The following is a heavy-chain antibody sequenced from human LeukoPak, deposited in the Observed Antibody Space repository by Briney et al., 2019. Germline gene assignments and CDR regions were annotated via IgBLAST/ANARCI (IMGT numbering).Heavy chain of an antibody. J-gene: IGHJ5*02. Sequence: GGSLRLSCAASEFTFSTYAMSWVRQAPGKGLEWVSAISGSGGSTYYADSVKGRFTISRDNAKNSLYLQMNSLRAEDTAVYYCARGCRDGYTRNWFDPWGQGTLVTVSS. CDR1: EFTFSTYA. D-gene: IGHD5-24*01. CDR3: ARGCRDGYTRNWFDP. CDR2: ISGSGGST. V-gene: IGHV3-23*01.